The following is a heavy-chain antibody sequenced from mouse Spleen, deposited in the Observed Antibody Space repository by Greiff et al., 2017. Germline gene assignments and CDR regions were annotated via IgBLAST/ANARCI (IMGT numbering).Heavy chain of an antibody. CDR2: ISSGSSTI. Sequence: EVQLVESGGGLVKPGGSLKLSCAASGFTFSDYGMHWVRQAPEKGLEWVAYISSGSSTIYYADTVKGRFTISRDNAKNTLFLQMTSLRSEDTAMYYCARNRGGWYFDVWGAGTTVTVSS. D-gene: IGHD3-1*01. CDR1: GFTFSDYG. J-gene: IGHJ1*01. V-gene: IGHV5-17*01. CDR3: ARNRGGWYFDV.